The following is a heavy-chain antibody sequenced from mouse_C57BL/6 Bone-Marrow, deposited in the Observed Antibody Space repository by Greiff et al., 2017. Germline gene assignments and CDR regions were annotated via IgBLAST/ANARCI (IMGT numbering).Heavy chain of an antibody. CDR1: GFTFSSYA. CDR2: ISDGGSYT. V-gene: IGHV5-4*03. CDR3: ASAPGGPYAMDY. Sequence: EVKLVESGGGLVKPGGSLKLSCAASGFTFSSYAMSWVRQTPEKRLEWVATISDGGSYTYYPDNVKGRFTISRDNAKNNLYLQMSHLKYEDTAMYYCASAPGGPYAMDYWGQGTSVTVSS. J-gene: IGHJ4*01. D-gene: IGHD1-1*02.